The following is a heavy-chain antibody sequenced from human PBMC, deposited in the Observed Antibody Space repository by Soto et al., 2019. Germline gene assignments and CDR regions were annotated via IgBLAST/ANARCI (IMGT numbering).Heavy chain of an antibody. Sequence: SVKVSCKASVFTFTSSAVQWVRQARGQRLEWIGWIVVGSGNTNYAQKFQERVTITRDMSTSTAYMELSSLRSEDTAVYYCAADHFPWGLGGSGFFYGMEVWGIGT. CDR2: IVVGSGNT. CDR3: AADHFPWGLGGSGFFYGMEV. J-gene: IGHJ6*04. D-gene: IGHD3-16*01. V-gene: IGHV1-58*01. CDR1: VFTFTSSA.